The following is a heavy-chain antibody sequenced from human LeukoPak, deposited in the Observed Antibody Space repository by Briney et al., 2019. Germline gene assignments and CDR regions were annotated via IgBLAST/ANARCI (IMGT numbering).Heavy chain of an antibody. J-gene: IGHJ2*01. CDR2: VNSEGQTT. V-gene: IGHV3-74*01. CDR1: GFTFSSNW. Sequence: GGSLRLSCAASGFTFSSNWMHWVRQVPGMGLVWVSRVNSEGQTTYYADSVKGRFIISRDNAKNTLYLQMNSLRAEDTAVYYCARDPGSSSHDWYFDLWGRGTLVTVSS. D-gene: IGHD1-26*01. CDR3: ARDPGSSSHDWYFDL.